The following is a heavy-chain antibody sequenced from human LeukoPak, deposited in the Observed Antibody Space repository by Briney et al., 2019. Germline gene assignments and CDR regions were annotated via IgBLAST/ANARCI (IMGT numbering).Heavy chain of an antibody. J-gene: IGHJ4*02. CDR2: IYPGDSDT. Sequence: GESLKISCQGSAYIFSNYWIGWVRQMPGKGLEWMGIIYPGDSDTRYSPSFQGQVTISADKSISTAYLQWSSLKASDTAMYYCARGVNSYFDYWGQGILVTVSS. CDR3: ARGVNSYFDY. CDR1: AYIFSNYW. V-gene: IGHV5-51*01.